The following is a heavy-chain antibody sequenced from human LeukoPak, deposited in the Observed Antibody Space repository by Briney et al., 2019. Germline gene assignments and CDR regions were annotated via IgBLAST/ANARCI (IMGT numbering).Heavy chain of an antibody. D-gene: IGHD4/OR15-4a*01. J-gene: IGHJ4*02. V-gene: IGHV3-48*03. CDR1: GFTFSSYE. Sequence: PGGSLRLSCAASGFTFSSYEMNWVRQAPGKGLEWVSYISSSGSTIYYADSAKGRFTISRDNAKNSLYLQMNSLRAEDTAVYYCARDLEGATRSGYWGQGTLVTVSP. CDR3: ARDLEGATRSGY. CDR2: ISSSGSTI.